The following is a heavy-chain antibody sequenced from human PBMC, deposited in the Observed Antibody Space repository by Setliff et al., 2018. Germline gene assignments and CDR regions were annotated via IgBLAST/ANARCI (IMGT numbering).Heavy chain of an antibody. CDR2: IYYSGST. CDR3: ARCDGVYYYYMDV. D-gene: IGHD3-10*01. Sequence: SETLSLTCTVSGGSISSGGYYWSWIRQHPGQGLRWIGYIYYSGSTYYNPSLKSRVTISVDKSNNQFSLKLSSVTAANTAVYYCARCDGVYYYYMDVWGKGTTVTVSS. V-gene: IGHV4-31*03. CDR1: GGSISSGGYY. J-gene: IGHJ6*03.